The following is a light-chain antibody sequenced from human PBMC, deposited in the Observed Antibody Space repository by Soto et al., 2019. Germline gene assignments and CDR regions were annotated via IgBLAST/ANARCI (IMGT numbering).Light chain of an antibody. Sequence: DIVMTQSPDSLAVSLGERATLNCKSSQSILDRSKNKYYLAWYQQKSGQPPKLLIYWASLRESGVPDRFTGSGSGTDFTLTISSLQAEDVAVYYCQQYFTSPWTFGQGTKVDIK. V-gene: IGKV4-1*01. CDR1: QSILDRSKNKYY. J-gene: IGKJ1*01. CDR2: WAS. CDR3: QQYFTSPWT.